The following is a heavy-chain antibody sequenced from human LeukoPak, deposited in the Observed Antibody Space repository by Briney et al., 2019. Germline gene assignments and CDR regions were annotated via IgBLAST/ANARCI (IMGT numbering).Heavy chain of an antibody. CDR3: AREVGIPAAPDS. Sequence: GGSLRLSCAASGFKFDDYGMSWVRQAPGKGLEWVSGINRHGGSIAYADSVKSRFTISRDNAKNSLYLQMNSLRAEDTALYYCAREVGIPAAPDSWGQGILVTVSS. CDR2: INRHGGSI. J-gene: IGHJ5*02. CDR1: GFKFDDYG. D-gene: IGHD2-2*01. V-gene: IGHV3-20*04.